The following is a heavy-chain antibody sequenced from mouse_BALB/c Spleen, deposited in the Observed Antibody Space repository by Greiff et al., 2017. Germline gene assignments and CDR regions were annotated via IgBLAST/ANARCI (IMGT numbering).Heavy chain of an antibody. J-gene: IGHJ3*01. CDR3: ARQKLGWFAY. CDR2: INPSTGYT. D-gene: IGHD4-1*01. Sequence: QVQLQQSGAELAKPGASVKMSCKASGYTFTSYWMHWVKQRPGQGLEWIGYINPSTGYTEYNQKFKDKATLTADKSSSTAYMQLSSLTSEDSAVYYCARQKLGWFAYWGQGTLVTVSA. CDR1: GYTFTSYW. V-gene: IGHV1-7*01.